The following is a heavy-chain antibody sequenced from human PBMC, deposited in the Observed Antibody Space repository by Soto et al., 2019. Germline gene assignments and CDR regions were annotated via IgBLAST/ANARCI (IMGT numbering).Heavy chain of an antibody. CDR3: AISQDRGGRTTFIY. V-gene: IGHV3-9*01. D-gene: IGHD3-16*01. CDR2: INWKSDI. J-gene: IGHJ4*02. CDR1: GFTFDDNA. Sequence: GGSLRLSCAVSGFTFDDNAMHWVRQAPEKGLEWVSGINWKSDIGYADSVKSRFTISRDNAENSLYLQMNSLRAEDTALYYCAISQDRGGRTTFIYWGQGTQVTVSS.